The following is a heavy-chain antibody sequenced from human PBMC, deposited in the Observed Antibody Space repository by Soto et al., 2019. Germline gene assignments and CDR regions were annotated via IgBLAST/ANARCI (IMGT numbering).Heavy chain of an antibody. Sequence: QVQLVESGGGVVQPGRSLRLSCAASGFTFSSYGMHWVRQAPGKGLEWVAVTSYDGSNKYYADSVKGRFTISRDNSKNTLYLQMNSLRAEDTAVYYCAKDINYGDYVEDFDYWGQGTLVTVSS. V-gene: IGHV3-30*18. D-gene: IGHD4-17*01. CDR3: AKDINYGDYVEDFDY. CDR1: GFTFSSYG. J-gene: IGHJ4*02. CDR2: TSYDGSNK.